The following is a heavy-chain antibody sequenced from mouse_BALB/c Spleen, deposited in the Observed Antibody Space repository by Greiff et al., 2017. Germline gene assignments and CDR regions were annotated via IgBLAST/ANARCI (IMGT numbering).Heavy chain of an antibody. Sequence: VKLMESGPGLVAPSQSLSITCTVSGFSLTSYGVHWVRQPPGKGLEWLGVIWAGGSTNYNSALMSRLSISKDNSKSQVFLKMNSLQTDDTAMYYCARDGGFYYRGIMDYWGQGTSVTVSS. CDR1: GFSLTSYG. D-gene: IGHD1-1*01. CDR2: IWAGGST. J-gene: IGHJ4*01. CDR3: ARDGGFYYRGIMDY. V-gene: IGHV2-9*02.